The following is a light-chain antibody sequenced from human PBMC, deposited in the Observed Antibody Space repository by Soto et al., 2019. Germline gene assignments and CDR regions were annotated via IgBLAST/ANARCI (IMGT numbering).Light chain of an antibody. Sequence: EIVLTQSPGTLSLSPGERVTLSCRASQNVRSNYLAWYQQKPGQAPRLLIYGASTRASGIPERFSGSGSGTDFTLTIGRLAPEDFAVYYCQDYGSSEWTFGQGTKVDIK. V-gene: IGKV3-20*01. CDR1: QNVRSNY. CDR3: QDYGSSEWT. CDR2: GAS. J-gene: IGKJ1*01.